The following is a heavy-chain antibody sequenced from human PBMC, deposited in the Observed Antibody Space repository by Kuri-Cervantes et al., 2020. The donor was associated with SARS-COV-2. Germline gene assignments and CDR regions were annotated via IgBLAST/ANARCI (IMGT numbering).Heavy chain of an antibody. CDR3: ARSERHRVAVAGTSDNWFDP. V-gene: IGHV6-1*01. CDR2: TYFRSKWYT. J-gene: IGHJ5*02. CDR1: GDRVSSNSAA. D-gene: IGHD6-19*01. Sequence: SETLSLTCAISGDRVSSNSAAWNWIRQSPSRGLEWLGRTYFRSKWYTDYVVSVKSRITINPDTSKNQFSLQLNSVTPEDTAVYYCARSERHRVAVAGTSDNWFDPWGQGTLVTVSS.